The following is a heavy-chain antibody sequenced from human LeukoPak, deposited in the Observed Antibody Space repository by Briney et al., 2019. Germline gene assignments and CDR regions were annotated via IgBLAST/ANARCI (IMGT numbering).Heavy chain of an antibody. CDR1: GFTFSSYW. Sequence: GGSLRLSCAASGFTFSSYWMSWVRQAPGKGLEWVANIKQDGSEKHFGDSVKGRFTISRDNAKKSLYLQMNSLRAEDTAVYYCARVYRTGSGVFYYYYMDVWSKGTTVTVSS. CDR3: ARVYRTGSGVFYYYYMDV. D-gene: IGHD6-19*01. J-gene: IGHJ6*03. V-gene: IGHV3-7*01. CDR2: IKQDGSEK.